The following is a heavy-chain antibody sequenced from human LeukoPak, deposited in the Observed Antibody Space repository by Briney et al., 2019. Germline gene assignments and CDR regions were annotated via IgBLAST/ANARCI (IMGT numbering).Heavy chain of an antibody. CDR2: IYYSGST. Sequence: PSETLSLTCTVSGGSISSYYWSWIRQPPGKGLEWIGYIYYSGSTNYNPSLKSRVTISVDTSKNQFPLKLSSVTAADTAVYFCARDLSSGNPGGFDYWGQGTLVTVSS. J-gene: IGHJ4*02. D-gene: IGHD3-3*01. CDR1: GGSISSYY. CDR3: ARDLSSGNPGGFDY. V-gene: IGHV4-59*12.